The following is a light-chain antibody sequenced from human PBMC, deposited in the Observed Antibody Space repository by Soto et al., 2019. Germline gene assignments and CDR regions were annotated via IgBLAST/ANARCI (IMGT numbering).Light chain of an antibody. V-gene: IGKV1-5*03. J-gene: IGKJ1*01. Sequence: DIQMTQSPSTLSASVGDRVTLTCRASQSIGNLLAWYHQKPGKAPNLLIYRASLLESGVPSRFSGSGSGTEFTLTINSLQPDDFATYYCQHYDSYSTFGQGTKVDIK. CDR1: QSIGNL. CDR3: QHYDSYST. CDR2: RAS.